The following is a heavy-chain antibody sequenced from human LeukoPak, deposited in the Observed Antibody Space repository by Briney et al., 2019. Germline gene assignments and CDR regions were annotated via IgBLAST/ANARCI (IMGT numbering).Heavy chain of an antibody. CDR1: GGSISSYY. CDR3: ARGYGSVIQLWVFDY. V-gene: IGHV4-59*01. J-gene: IGHJ4*02. Sequence: KPSETLSLTCTVSGGSISSYYWRWIRQPPGKGLEWIGDIYYNGSTNYNPPLKRRVTISVDTSQNQFSLKLSSVTAADPAVYYCARGYGSVIQLWVFDYWGQGSLVTVCS. CDR2: IYYNGST. D-gene: IGHD5-18*01.